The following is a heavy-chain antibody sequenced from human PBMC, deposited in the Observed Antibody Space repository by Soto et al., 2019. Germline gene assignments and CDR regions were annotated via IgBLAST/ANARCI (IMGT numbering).Heavy chain of an antibody. Sequence: GGSLRLSCAASGFTISTFAMTWVRQAPGKGLESVCGMTGSGATIHYADSVRGRFTISKDNSKNVLFLQMDYLRDEDTAIYYCAKDAVYSDGLWFMDSWGPGTLVTV. CDR1: GFTISTFA. D-gene: IGHD2-8*02. V-gene: IGHV3-23*01. CDR2: MTGSGATI. J-gene: IGHJ4*02. CDR3: AKDAVYSDGLWFMDS.